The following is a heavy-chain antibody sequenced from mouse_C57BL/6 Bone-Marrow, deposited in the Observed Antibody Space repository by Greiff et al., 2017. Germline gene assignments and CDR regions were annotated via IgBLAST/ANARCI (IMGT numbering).Heavy chain of an antibody. D-gene: IGHD4-1*01. CDR3: AREELTPYYFDY. Sequence: VQLQQSGPELVKPGASVKISCKASGYAFSSSWMNWVKQRPGKGLEWIGRIYPGDGDTNYNGKFKGKATLTADKSSSTAYMQLSSLTSEDSAVYFCAREELTPYYFDYWGQGTTLTVSS. J-gene: IGHJ2*01. CDR1: GYAFSSSW. V-gene: IGHV1-82*01. CDR2: IYPGDGDT.